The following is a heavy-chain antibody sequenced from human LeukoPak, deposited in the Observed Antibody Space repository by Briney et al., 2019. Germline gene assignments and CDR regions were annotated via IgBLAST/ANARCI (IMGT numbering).Heavy chain of an antibody. CDR3: ARDLMGIAYRGAFYY. CDR1: GGSISSYY. J-gene: IGHJ4*02. Sequence: SETLSLTCTVSGGSISSYYWSWVRQPPGKGLEWIGFVYYTGSTNYSPSLKSRVTISVDTSKNQFSLKLRSVTAADTAVYYCARDLMGIAYRGAFYYWGQGTLVTVSS. V-gene: IGHV4-59*01. D-gene: IGHD6-13*01. CDR2: VYYTGST.